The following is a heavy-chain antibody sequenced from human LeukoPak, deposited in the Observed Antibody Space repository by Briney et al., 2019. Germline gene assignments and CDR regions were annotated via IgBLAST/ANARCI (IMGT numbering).Heavy chain of an antibody. CDR3: ARERGTTTGFDY. V-gene: IGHV3-9*01. CDR1: GFTFDDYA. Sequence: GGSLRLSCAASGFTFDDYAMHWVRQAPGKGLEWVSGISWNSGSIGYADSVKGRFTISRDNAKNSLYLQMNSLRDEDTAVYYCARERGTTTGFDYWGQGTLVTVSS. J-gene: IGHJ4*02. D-gene: IGHD1-26*01. CDR2: ISWNSGSI.